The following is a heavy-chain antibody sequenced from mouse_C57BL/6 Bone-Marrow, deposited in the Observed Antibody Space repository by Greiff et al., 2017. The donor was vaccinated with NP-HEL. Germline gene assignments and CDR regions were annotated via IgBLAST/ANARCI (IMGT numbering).Heavy chain of an antibody. CDR3: TTSFGFAY. CDR2: IDPENGDT. Sequence: VQLKESGAELVRPGASVKLSCTASGFNIKDDYMHWVKQRPEQGLEWIGWIDPENGDTEYASKVQGKATITADTSSNTAYPQLSSLTSEDTAVYYCTTSFGFAYWGQGTLVTVSA. J-gene: IGHJ3*01. V-gene: IGHV14-4*01. CDR1: GFNIKDDY.